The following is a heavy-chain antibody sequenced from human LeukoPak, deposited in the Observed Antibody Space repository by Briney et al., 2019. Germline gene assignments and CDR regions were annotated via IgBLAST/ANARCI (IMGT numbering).Heavy chain of an antibody. CDR1: GFTFSSYG. CDR2: ISYDGSNK. D-gene: IGHD6-19*01. V-gene: IGHV3-30*18. J-gene: IGHJ4*02. Sequence: GGSLRLSCTASGFTFSSYGMHWFRQAPGKGLEWVAVISYDGSNKYYADSVKGRFTISRDNSKNTLYLQMNSLRAEDTAVYYCTKDRFPGIAVAGPEGYFDYWGQGTLVTVSS. CDR3: TKDRFPGIAVAGPEGYFDY.